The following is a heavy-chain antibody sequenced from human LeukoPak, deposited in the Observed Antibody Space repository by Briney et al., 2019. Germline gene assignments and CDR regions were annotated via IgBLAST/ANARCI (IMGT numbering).Heavy chain of an antibody. CDR2: INPNSGVT. D-gene: IGHD6-6*01. CDR1: GYTFTGYY. Sequence: ASVKVSCKASGYTFTGYYMHWVRQAPGQGLEWMGWINPNSGVTKYAQKFQGRVTMTRDTSISTAYMELSRLRSDDTAVYYCARVYRRPYSSSSGPLGYWGQGTLVTVSS. V-gene: IGHV1-2*02. CDR3: ARVYRRPYSSSSGPLGY. J-gene: IGHJ4*02.